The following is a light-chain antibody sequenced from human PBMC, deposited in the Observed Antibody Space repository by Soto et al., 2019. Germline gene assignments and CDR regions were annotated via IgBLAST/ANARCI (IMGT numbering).Light chain of an antibody. CDR1: SSDVGGYNY. Sequence: QSVLTQPASVSGSPGQSITLSCTGTSSDVGGYNYVSWYQQHPGKAPKLMIYEVSNQPSGVSNRFSGSKSGNTASLTISGLQAEDEADYYCSSYTSSNTVLFGEGTKVTVL. J-gene: IGLJ2*01. CDR2: EVS. V-gene: IGLV2-14*01. CDR3: SSYTSSNTVL.